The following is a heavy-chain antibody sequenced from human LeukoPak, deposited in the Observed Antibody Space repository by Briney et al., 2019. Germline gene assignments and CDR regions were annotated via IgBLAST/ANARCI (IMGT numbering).Heavy chain of an antibody. CDR2: ISYDGSNK. D-gene: IGHD1-14*01. J-gene: IGHJ4*02. CDR3: ARDKPYFDY. Sequence: GGSLRLSCAASGFTFSSYGMHWARQAPGKGLEWVAVISYDGSNKYYADSVKGRFTISRDNSKNTLYLQMNSLRAEDTAVYYCARDKPYFDYWGQGTLVTVSS. CDR1: GFTFSSYG. V-gene: IGHV3-30*03.